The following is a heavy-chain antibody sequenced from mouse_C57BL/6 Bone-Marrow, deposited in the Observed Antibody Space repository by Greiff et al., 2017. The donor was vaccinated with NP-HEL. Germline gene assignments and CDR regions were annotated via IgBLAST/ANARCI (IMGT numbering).Heavy chain of an antibody. V-gene: IGHV1-78*01. D-gene: IGHD2-4*01. CDR2: IYPRDGST. CDR3: ARCDYDYYYAMDY. CDR1: GYTFTDHT. J-gene: IGHJ4*01. Sequence: VKLQESDAELVKPGASVKISCKVSGYTFTDHTIHWMKQRPEQGLEWIGYIYPRDGSTKYNEKFKGKATLTADKSSSTAYMQLNSLTSEDSAVYFCARCDYDYYYAMDYWGQGTSVTVSS.